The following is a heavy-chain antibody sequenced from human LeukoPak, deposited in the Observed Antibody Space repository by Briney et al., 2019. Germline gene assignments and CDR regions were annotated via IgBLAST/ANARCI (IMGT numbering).Heavy chain of an antibody. J-gene: IGHJ4*02. CDR2: ISNDGNNK. Sequence: GRSLRLSCAASGFTFSGYAMYWVRQAPGKGLEWVAVISNDGNNKYYADSVKGRFTISRDNSKNTLYLQMNSLRAEDTAVYYCASDFRSYNIRWCLDYWGQGTLLTVSS. V-gene: IGHV3-30-3*01. CDR3: ASDFRSYNIRWCLDY. CDR1: GFTFSGYA. D-gene: IGHD2-8*02.